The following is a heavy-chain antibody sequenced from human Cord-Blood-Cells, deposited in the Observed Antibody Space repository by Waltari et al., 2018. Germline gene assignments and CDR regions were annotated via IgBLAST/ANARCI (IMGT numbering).Heavy chain of an antibody. CDR3: ARGMYSSSFLGYCSGGSCYFDY. J-gene: IGHJ4*02. D-gene: IGHD2-15*01. CDR2: IYHSGST. V-gene: IGHV4-38-2*01. CDR1: GYSISRGYY. Sequence: VQLQESGPGLVKPSETLSLTCAVSGYSISRGYYWGWIRQPPGKGLAWIGSIYHSGSTYYNPSLKSRVTISVDTSKNQFSLKLSSVTAADTAVYYCARGMYSSSFLGYCSGGSCYFDYWGQGTLVTVSS.